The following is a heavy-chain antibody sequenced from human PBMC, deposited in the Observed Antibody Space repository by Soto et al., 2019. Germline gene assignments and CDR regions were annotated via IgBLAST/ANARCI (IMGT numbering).Heavy chain of an antibody. V-gene: IGHV1-69*18. D-gene: IGHD3-22*01. J-gene: IGHJ4*02. CDR1: EGTFDTYV. CDR2: IVPLMRTA. Sequence: QVQLVQSGAEVKKPGSSVKVSCKASEGTFDTYVISWVRQAPGQGLEWMGTIVPLMRTANHAQKFRDRVTITADESTNTDYIELTSLRSEDTAIYYCATGAYDSSWRFDYWGQGTLVTVSS. CDR3: ATGAYDSSWRFDY.